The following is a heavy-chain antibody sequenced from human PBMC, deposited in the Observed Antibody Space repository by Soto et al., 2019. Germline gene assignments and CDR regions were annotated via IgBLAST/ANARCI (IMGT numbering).Heavy chain of an antibody. CDR2: IKQDGSEK. Sequence: GGSLRLSCAASGFTFSSYWMSWVRQAPGKGLEWVANIKQDGSEKYYVDSVKGRFTISRDNAKNSLYLQMNSLRAEDTAVYYCARAQYQLLEIWFGPWGQGTLVTVSS. CDR1: GFTFSSYW. J-gene: IGHJ5*02. CDR3: ARAQYQLLEIWFGP. D-gene: IGHD2-2*01. V-gene: IGHV3-7*01.